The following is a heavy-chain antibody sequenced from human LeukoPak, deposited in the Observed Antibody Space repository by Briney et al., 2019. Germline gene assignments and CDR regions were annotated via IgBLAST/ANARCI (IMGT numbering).Heavy chain of an antibody. V-gene: IGHV4-59*01. CDR1: GAAIRGSY. CDR2: ISNTGTT. J-gene: IGHJ4*02. CDR3: ARAIPGNPFDY. Sequence: SETLSLTCTVSGAAIRGSYWSWFRQPPGKGLDWIGHISNTGTTTYNPSLKSRVTISEYMSENQFSLSLSSVTAADTAVYYCARAIPGNPFDYWGQGTLVTVSS. D-gene: IGHD1-20*01.